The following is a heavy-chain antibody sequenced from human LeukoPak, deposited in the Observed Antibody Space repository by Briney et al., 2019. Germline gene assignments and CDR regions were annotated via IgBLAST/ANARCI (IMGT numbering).Heavy chain of an antibody. CDR3: AKGGSGWYVAVSYYYGMDV. V-gene: IGHV3-23*01. D-gene: IGHD6-19*01. CDR2: ISGSGGST. Sequence: GGSLRLSCAASGFTFSSYSMNWVRQAPGKGLEWVSAISGSGGSTYYADSVKGRFTISRDNSKNTLYLQMNSLRAEDTAVYYCAKGGSGWYVAVSYYYGMDVWGQGTTVTVSS. J-gene: IGHJ6*02. CDR1: GFTFSSYS.